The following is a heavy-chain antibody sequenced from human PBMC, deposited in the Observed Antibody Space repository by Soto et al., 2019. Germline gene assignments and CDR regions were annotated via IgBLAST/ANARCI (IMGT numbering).Heavy chain of an antibody. V-gene: IGHV3-30*18. D-gene: IGHD3-10*01. Sequence: QVQLVESGGGVVQPGRSLRLSCAASGFPFSSYGMHWVRKAPGKGLEWVAVISYDGSNKYYADSVKGRFTISRDNSKNTLYRQMNSLSAADTAVYYCAKGGVILGFGDAFDIWVQGTMVTVSS. CDR3: AKGGVILGFGDAFDI. CDR1: GFPFSSYG. CDR2: ISYDGSNK. J-gene: IGHJ3*02.